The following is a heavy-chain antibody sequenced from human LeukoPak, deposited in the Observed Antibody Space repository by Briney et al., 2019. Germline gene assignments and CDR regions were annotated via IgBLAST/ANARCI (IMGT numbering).Heavy chain of an antibody. V-gene: IGHV3-48*03. CDR1: GFTFSSFE. Sequence: GGSLRLSCAASGFTFSSFEMNWVRQAPGKGLEWISYISSSGSTLNYADSVKGRFTISRDNVKNSLFLQMDSLRAEDTAVYYCARDGGRVRGYSYDPDYWGQGTLVTVSS. CDR2: ISSSGSTL. D-gene: IGHD5-18*01. CDR3: ARDGGRVRGYSYDPDY. J-gene: IGHJ4*02.